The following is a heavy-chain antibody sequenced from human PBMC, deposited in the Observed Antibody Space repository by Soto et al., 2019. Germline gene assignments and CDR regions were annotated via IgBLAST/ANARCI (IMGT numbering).Heavy chain of an antibody. Sequence: ERALRRSRAACRFTFSNYGLHWVRQAPGKGLECVAAIYYDGSNKEYADSVKGRFTISRDNAKNRLFLQMDSGRSEDTAVYDCAGDGTSFSFSGFEACGKGNLAVLDS. CDR1: RFTFSNYG. D-gene: IGHD1-7*01. CDR3: AGDGTSFSFSGFEACGKGNLAVLDS. V-gene: IGHV3-33*01. CDR2: IYYDGSNK. J-gene: IGHJ5*01.